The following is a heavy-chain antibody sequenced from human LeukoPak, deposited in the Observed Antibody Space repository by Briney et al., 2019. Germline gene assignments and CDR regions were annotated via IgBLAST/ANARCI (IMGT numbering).Heavy chain of an antibody. CDR1: GYTFTGYY. Sequence: ASVKVSCKASGYTFTGYYMHWVRQAPGQGLEWMGWINPNSGGTNYAQKFQGRVTMTRDTSISTAYMELSRLRPDDTAVYYCARDKDDILTGYLSYYFDYWGQGTLVTVSS. D-gene: IGHD3-9*01. CDR3: ARDKDDILTGYLSYYFDY. V-gene: IGHV1-2*02. J-gene: IGHJ4*02. CDR2: INPNSGGT.